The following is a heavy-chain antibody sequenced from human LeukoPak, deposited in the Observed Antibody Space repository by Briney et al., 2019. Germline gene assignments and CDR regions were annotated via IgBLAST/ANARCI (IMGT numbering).Heavy chain of an antibody. CDR1: GFTVSNNY. CDR2: IYNSAST. D-gene: IGHD5-12*01. CDR3: ARHSRPGYGGYENAFDI. Sequence: GSLRLSCAASGFTVSNNYMSWVRQAPRKGLEWIGNIYNSASTHYNPSLKSRVTISVDTSKNHLSLRLSSVTAADTAIYYCARHSRPGYGGYENAFDIWGQGTMVTVSS. V-gene: IGHV4-39*01. J-gene: IGHJ3*02.